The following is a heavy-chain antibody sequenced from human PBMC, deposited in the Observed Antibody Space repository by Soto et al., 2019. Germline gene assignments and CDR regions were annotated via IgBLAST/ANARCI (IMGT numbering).Heavy chain of an antibody. CDR3: ARATESHYFDY. J-gene: IGHJ4*02. V-gene: IGHV4-31*01. Sequence: SETLSLTCTLSGASITSGGYYWSWIRLHPGEGLEWIGYIYYRGTTYYNPSLKSPVTISTDTSKKEFSLTLTSVTAADTTVYYCARATESHYFDYWGRGILVTVSS. CDR2: IYYRGTT. CDR1: GASITSGGYY.